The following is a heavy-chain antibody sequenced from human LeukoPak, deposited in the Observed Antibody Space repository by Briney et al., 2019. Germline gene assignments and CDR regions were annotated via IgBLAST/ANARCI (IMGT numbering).Heavy chain of an antibody. CDR2: ISSGSSTI. D-gene: IGHD3-22*01. CDR1: GFTFSSYS. J-gene: IGHJ4*02. CDR3: AKRSSGYYLLPDY. V-gene: IGHV3-48*04. Sequence: PGGSLRLSCAASGFTFSSYSMNWVRQAPGKGLEWVSYISSGSSTIYYAESVKGRFTISRDNAKNSVYLQMNSLRAEDTAVYYCAKRSSGYYLLPDYWGQGTLVTVSS.